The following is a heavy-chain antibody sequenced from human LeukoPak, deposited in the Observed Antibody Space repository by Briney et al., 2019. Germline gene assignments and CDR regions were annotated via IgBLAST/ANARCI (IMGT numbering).Heavy chain of an antibody. J-gene: IGHJ3*02. V-gene: IGHV1-58*01. CDR2: IVVGSGNT. D-gene: IGHD2-8*02. CDR1: GFTFTTSA. CDR3: AAVPNANAWYWDDAFDI. Sequence: SVKVSCKASGFTFTTSAVQWVRQARGQRLEWIGRIVVGSGNTDHAQKFQGRLTITRDISTSTAYMELSSLTSDDTAAYYCAAVPNANAWYWDDAFDIWGQGTMVTVSS.